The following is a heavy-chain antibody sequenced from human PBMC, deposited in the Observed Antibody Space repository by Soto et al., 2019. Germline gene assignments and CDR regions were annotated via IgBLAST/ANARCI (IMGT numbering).Heavy chain of an antibody. Sequence: PXETLSLTCIVSGESISSSSYYWGWIRQPRGKGLEWIGSIYYSGRTYYNPSFKSRVTISIDTSKNQFSLKLSSVTATDTAVYYCARQRTTVVTQAYFDHWGQGDLVTVSS. CDR2: IYYSGRT. CDR1: GESISSSSYY. J-gene: IGHJ4*02. V-gene: IGHV4-39*01. D-gene: IGHD2-21*02. CDR3: ARQRTTVVTQAYFDH.